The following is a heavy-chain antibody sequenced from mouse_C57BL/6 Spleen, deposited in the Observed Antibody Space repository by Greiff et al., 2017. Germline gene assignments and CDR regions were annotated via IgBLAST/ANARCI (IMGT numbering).Heavy chain of an antibody. D-gene: IGHD3-1*01. CDR2: ISDGGSYT. J-gene: IGHJ3*01. CDR3: ARDRGGLSEFAY. Sequence: EVQVVESGGGLVKPGGSLKLSCAASGFTFSSYAMSWVRQTPEKRLEWVATISDGGSYTYYPDNVKGRFTITKDNAKNNLYLQMSQLKSEDTAMYYSARDRGGLSEFAYWGQGTLVTVSA. CDR1: GFTFSSYA. V-gene: IGHV5-4*01.